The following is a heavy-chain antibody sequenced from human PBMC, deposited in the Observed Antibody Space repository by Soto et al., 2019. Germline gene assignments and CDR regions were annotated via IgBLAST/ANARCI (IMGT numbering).Heavy chain of an antibody. Sequence: VASVKVSCKASGYTFTGYYMHWVRQAPGQGLEWMGWINPNSGGTNYAQKFQGRVAMTRDTSISTAYMELSRLRSDDTAVYYCAREVDSIAALYFDYWGQGTLVTVSS. J-gene: IGHJ4*02. CDR1: GYTFTGYY. CDR2: INPNSGGT. CDR3: AREVDSIAALYFDY. V-gene: IGHV1-2*02. D-gene: IGHD6-6*01.